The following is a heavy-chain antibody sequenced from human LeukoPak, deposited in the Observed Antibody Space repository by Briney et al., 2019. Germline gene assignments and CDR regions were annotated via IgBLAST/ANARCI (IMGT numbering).Heavy chain of an antibody. CDR2: IYYSGST. V-gene: IGHV4-39*01. CDR3: ARRARKVGATSFDY. D-gene: IGHD1-26*01. J-gene: IGHJ4*02. Sequence: SSETLSLTCTVSGGSISSSSYYWGWIRQPPGKGLEWIGSIYYSGSTYYNPSLKSRVTISVDTSKNQFSLKRSSVTAADTAVYYCARRARKVGATSFDYWGQGTLVTVSS. CDR1: GGSISSSSYY.